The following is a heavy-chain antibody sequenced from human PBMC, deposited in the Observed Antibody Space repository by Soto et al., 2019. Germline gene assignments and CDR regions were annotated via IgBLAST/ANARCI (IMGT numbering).Heavy chain of an antibody. CDR3: ARGIGDSYAFDI. CDR1: GGTFSSYA. V-gene: IGHV1-69*13. CDR2: IIPIFGTA. J-gene: IGHJ3*02. D-gene: IGHD2-15*01. Sequence: SVKVSCKASGGTFSSYAISCVRQAPGQGLEWMGGIIPIFGTANYAQKFQGRVTITADESTSTAYMELSSLRSEDTAVYYCARGIGDSYAFDIWGQGTMVTVSS.